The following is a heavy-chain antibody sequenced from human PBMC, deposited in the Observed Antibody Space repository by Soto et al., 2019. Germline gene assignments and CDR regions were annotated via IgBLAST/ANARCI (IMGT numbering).Heavy chain of an antibody. CDR1: GYTYRIYA. V-gene: IGHV1-18*01. D-gene: IGHD3-22*01. J-gene: IGHJ6*02. CDR2: ISAYDGYT. Sequence: ASVKVSCKTSGYTYRIYAITWVRQAPGQGLEWLGWISAYDGYTNYAQILQGRVSMTTDTSTKTAYMELRSLRSDDTAMYYCARGGFYDSSGARNYYYYGMNVWGQGTTVTVSS. CDR3: ARGGFYDSSGARNYYYYGMNV.